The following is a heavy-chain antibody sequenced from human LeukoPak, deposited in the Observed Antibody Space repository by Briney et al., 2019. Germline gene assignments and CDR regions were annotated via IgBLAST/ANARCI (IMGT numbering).Heavy chain of an antibody. CDR1: GYTFTSYY. CDR2: INPSGGST. Sequence: ASVKVSCKASGYTFTSYYMHWVRQAPGQGLEWMGIINPSGGSTSYAQKFQGRVTMTRDTSTSTVYMELSSLGSEDKAWDYCASPLSGYYYYMDVWGKGTTVTVSS. D-gene: IGHD3-10*01. CDR3: ASPLSGYYYYMDV. J-gene: IGHJ6*03. V-gene: IGHV1-46*01.